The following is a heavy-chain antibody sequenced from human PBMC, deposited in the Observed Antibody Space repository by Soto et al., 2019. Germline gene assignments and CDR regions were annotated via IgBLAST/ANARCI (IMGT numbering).Heavy chain of an antibody. Sequence: GGSLRLSCAASGFTFTRYSMNWVRQAPGKGLEWVSSISSTTNYIYYGDSMKGRFTISRDNAKNSLYLQMSSLRAEDTALYYCAKNQERELPRVIDFWGQGTLVTVSS. V-gene: IGHV3-21*04. CDR3: AKNQERELPRVIDF. CDR2: ISSTTNYI. CDR1: GFTFTRYS. J-gene: IGHJ4*02. D-gene: IGHD1-7*01.